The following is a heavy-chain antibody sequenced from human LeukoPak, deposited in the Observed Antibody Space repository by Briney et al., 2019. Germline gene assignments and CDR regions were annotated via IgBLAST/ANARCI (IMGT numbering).Heavy chain of an antibody. Sequence: SGPTLLKPTEPLTLTCTFSGFSITTARVAVGWIRRPPGRALVWLTLIYWGDDRRYSPTLKNRLTIACEDSKNQLVLTMTDMDPVDSGTHFCAYNPPGIVGEPPRKWFHPWGQGALVTVSP. CDR2: IYWGDDR. CDR3: AYNPPGIVGEPPRKWFHP. D-gene: IGHD1-14*01. CDR1: GFSITTARVA. J-gene: IGHJ5*02. V-gene: IGHV2-5*02.